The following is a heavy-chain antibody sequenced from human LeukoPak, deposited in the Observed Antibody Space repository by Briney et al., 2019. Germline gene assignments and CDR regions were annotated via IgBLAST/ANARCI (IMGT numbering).Heavy chain of an antibody. CDR1: GYTFTTYG. D-gene: IGHD6-19*01. Sequence: ASVKVSCKASGYTFTTYGLSWVRQAPGQGLERMGWISAYNGNTNYAQKLQGRVTMTTDTSTSTVYMELRSLRSDDTAVYYCATAMRGGSGWYAHSLDYWGQGTLVTVSS. CDR2: ISAYNGNT. J-gene: IGHJ4*02. V-gene: IGHV1-18*01. CDR3: ATAMRGGSGWYAHSLDY.